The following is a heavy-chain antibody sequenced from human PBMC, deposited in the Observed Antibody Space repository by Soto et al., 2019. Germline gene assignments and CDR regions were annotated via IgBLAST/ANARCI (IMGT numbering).Heavy chain of an antibody. D-gene: IGHD4-4*01. V-gene: IGHV3-15*07. CDR1: GFTFSNAW. J-gene: IGHJ4*02. CDR2: IKSKTDGGTT. CDR3: TARAQNLPPPSNYDY. Sequence: PGGSLRLSCAASGFTFSNAWMNWVRQAPGKGLEWVGRIKSKTDGGTTDYAAPVKGRFTISRDDSKNTPYLQMNSLKTEDTAVYYCTARAQNLPPPSNYDYWGQGTLVTVSS.